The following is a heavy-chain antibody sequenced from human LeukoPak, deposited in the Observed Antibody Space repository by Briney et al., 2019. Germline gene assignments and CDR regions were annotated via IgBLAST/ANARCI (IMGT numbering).Heavy chain of an antibody. CDR3: ARISLSIRDAFDL. V-gene: IGHV3-13*04. CDR2: IGTAGDT. CDR1: GFTFSSFD. Sequence: GGSLRLSCAASGFTFSSFDMHWVRQPPGKGLEWVSGIGTAGDTYYPGSVKGRFTISRENAKNSLYLQMNSLRAGDTAVYYCARISLSIRDAFDLWGQGTMVTVSS. D-gene: IGHD1-14*01. J-gene: IGHJ3*01.